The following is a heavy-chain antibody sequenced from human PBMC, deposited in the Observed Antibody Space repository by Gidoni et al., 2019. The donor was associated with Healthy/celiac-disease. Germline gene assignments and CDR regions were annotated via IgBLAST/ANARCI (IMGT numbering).Heavy chain of an antibody. Sequence: QVQLQQWGAGLLKLSETLSLTCAVYGGSFSGYYWSWIRQPPGKGLEWIGEINHSGSTNYNPSLKSRVTISVDTSKNQFSLKLSSVTAADTAVYYCARTSPITTFYYYGMDVWGQGTTVTVSS. V-gene: IGHV4-34*01. CDR3: ARTSPITTFYYYGMDV. CDR1: GGSFSGYY. J-gene: IGHJ6*02. CDR2: INHSGST. D-gene: IGHD3-22*01.